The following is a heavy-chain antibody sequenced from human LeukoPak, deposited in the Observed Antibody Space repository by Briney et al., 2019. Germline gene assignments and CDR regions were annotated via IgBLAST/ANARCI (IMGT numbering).Heavy chain of an antibody. CDR1: GGSFSTYY. Sequence: SETLSLTCTVQGGSFSTYYWSWIRQPPGKGLEWIGHFYYSGSTSYSPSLKSRVTISVDMSRNQFSLKLTSVTAADTAVYFCARGQGGNYYLNYFDYWGQGALVTVSP. J-gene: IGHJ4*02. D-gene: IGHD1-26*01. V-gene: IGHV4-59*01. CDR3: ARGQGGNYYLNYFDY. CDR2: FYYSGST.